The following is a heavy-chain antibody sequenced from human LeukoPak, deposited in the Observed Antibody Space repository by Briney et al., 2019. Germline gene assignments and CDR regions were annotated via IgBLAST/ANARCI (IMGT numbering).Heavy chain of an antibody. V-gene: IGHV4-61*02. CDR2: TYTSGST. D-gene: IGHD6-13*01. CDR3: AREYGSSWTYWYFDL. J-gene: IGHJ2*01. CDR1: GGSIAVGSDY. Sequence: SQTLSLTCTVSGGSIAVGSDYWSWIRQPAGTGLEWLARTYTSGSTIYNPSLKSRVTISADTSKNQFSLKLSSMTAADTAVYFCAREYGSSWTYWYFDLWGRGTLVTVSS.